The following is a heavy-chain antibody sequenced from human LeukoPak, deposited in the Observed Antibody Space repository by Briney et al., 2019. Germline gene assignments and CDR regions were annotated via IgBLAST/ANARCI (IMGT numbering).Heavy chain of an antibody. CDR1: GFTFSSYS. CDR2: ISSSSGTM. Sequence: GGSLRLSCAASGFTFSSYSMNWVRQAPGKGLEWVSYISSSSGTMYYADSVKGRFTISRDSAKNSLYLQMNSLRAEDTAVYYCARGSGSYSFNLLGFDPWGQGTLVTVSS. D-gene: IGHD1-26*01. V-gene: IGHV3-48*01. CDR3: ARGSGSYSFNLLGFDP. J-gene: IGHJ5*02.